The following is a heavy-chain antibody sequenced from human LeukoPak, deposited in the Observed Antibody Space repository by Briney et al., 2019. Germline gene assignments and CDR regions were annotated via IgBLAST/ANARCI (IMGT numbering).Heavy chain of an antibody. CDR3: ARDVPDTAMVRYGMDV. CDR1: GFTFSSYE. Sequence: PGGSLRLSCAASGFTFSSYEMNWVRQAPGKGLEWVSYISSSGGTIYYADSVKGRFTISRDNAKNSLYLQMNSLRAEDTAVYYCARDVPDTAMVRYGMDVWGQGTTVTVSS. CDR2: ISSSGGTI. D-gene: IGHD5-18*01. V-gene: IGHV3-48*03. J-gene: IGHJ6*02.